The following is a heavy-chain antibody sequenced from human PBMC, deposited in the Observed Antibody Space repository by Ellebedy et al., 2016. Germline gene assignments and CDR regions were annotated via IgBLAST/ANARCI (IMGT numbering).Heavy chain of an antibody. CDR2: ISGSGGST. D-gene: IGHD2-2*01. CDR1: GFTFSSYV. CDR3: AKDGPRGYCSSTSCYNYYYYDMDV. J-gene: IGHJ6*02. V-gene: IGHV3-23*01. Sequence: GESLKISXAASGFTFSSYVMSWVRQAPGKGLEWVSAISGSGGSTYYADSVKGRFTISRDNSKNTPYLQMNSLRAEDTAVYYCAKDGPRGYCSSTSCYNYYYYDMDVWGQGTTVTVSS.